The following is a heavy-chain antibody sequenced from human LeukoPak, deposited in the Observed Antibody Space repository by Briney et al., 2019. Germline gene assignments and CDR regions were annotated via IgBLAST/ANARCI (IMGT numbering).Heavy chain of an antibody. CDR3: ARGGPRTTNYDFWSGYYPNFDY. D-gene: IGHD3-3*01. Sequence: SETLSLTCAVYGGSFSGYYWRWIRQPPGKGLEWIGEINHSGSTNYNPSLKSRVTISVDTSKNQFSLKLSSVTAADTAVYYCARGGPRTTNYDFWSGYYPNFDYWGQGTLVTVSS. CDR2: INHSGST. CDR1: GGSFSGYY. J-gene: IGHJ4*02. V-gene: IGHV4-34*01.